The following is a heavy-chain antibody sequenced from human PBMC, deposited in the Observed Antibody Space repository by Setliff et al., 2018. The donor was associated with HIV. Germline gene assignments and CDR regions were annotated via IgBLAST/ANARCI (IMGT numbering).Heavy chain of an antibody. V-gene: IGHV3-21*01. D-gene: IGHD4-17*01. CDR1: GFTVENYY. CDR2: FGTSYKSI. Sequence: PGGSLRLSCAASGFTVENYYINWVRQAPGRGLEWVSTFGTSYKSIHHADSVRGRFTISRDNDKNSLYLQMNSLRAEDTAVYYCARDSKETTVVTKTGELSAGLDIWGQGTVVTVSS. J-gene: IGHJ3*02. CDR3: ARDSKETTVVTKTGELSAGLDI.